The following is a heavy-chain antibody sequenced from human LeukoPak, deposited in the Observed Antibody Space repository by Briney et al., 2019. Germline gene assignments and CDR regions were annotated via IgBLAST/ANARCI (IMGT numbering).Heavy chain of an antibody. CDR1: GFTFTAYY. CDR3: ARDGDSTAPDFDF. CDR2: INLNNGAT. V-gene: IGHV1-2*02. J-gene: IGHJ4*02. D-gene: IGHD2-21*02. Sequence: APVKVSCKASGFTFTAYYLYWARQAPGQGLECVGFINLNNGATGYAQNFQGRVTMTRDTSISTAFMELSSLRSDDTAVYYCARDGDSTAPDFDFWGQGALVTVSS.